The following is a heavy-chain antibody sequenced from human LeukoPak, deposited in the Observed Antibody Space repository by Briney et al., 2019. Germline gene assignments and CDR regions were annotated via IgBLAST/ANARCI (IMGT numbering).Heavy chain of an antibody. Sequence: SETLSLTCAVYGGSFSGYYWSWIRQPPGKGLEWIGEINHSGSTNYNPSLKSRVTISVDTSKNQFSLKLGSVTAADTAVYYCARGRVRAAAVNWFDPWGQGTLVTVSS. CDR1: GGSFSGYY. CDR3: ARGRVRAAAVNWFDP. V-gene: IGHV4-34*01. J-gene: IGHJ5*02. D-gene: IGHD3-10*01. CDR2: INHSGST.